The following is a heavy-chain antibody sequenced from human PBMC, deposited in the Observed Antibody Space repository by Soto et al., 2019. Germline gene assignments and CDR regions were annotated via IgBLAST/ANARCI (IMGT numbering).Heavy chain of an antibody. V-gene: IGHV4-31*03. CDR3: ARVATVTTLSYHFDY. J-gene: IGHJ4*02. CDR2: SYYSGST. Sequence: SETLSLTCTVSGGSISSGGYYWSWIRQHPVKCLEWIGYSYYSGSTYYNPSLNSRGTISLDTANDECSLNVIAVTASDTSVYYCARVATVTTLSYHFDYWGQGTLVTVSS. CDR1: GGSISSGGYY. D-gene: IGHD4-17*01.